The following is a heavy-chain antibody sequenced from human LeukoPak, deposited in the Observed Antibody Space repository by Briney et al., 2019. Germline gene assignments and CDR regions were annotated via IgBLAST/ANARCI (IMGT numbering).Heavy chain of an antibody. Sequence: PGGSLRLSCAASGFTISSSYMNWVRQARGKGLEWVSVIYSGGSTYYAESVKGRFTISRDNSKNTLYLQMDNLRAEDTAVYYCAREIAAAGTAFDYWGQGTLVTVSS. V-gene: IGHV3-53*01. J-gene: IGHJ4*02. CDR1: GFTISSSY. CDR3: AREIAAAGTAFDY. D-gene: IGHD6-13*01. CDR2: IYSGGST.